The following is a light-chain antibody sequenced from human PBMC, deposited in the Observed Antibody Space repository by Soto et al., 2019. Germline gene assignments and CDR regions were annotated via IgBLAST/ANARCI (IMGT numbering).Light chain of an antibody. Sequence: QSALTQPRSVSGSPGQSVTISCTGISSDLDSWYQHYPGKAHKLIIYYVTQRPSGVPDRFSGSKSGNTASLTISGLQAEDEADYYCCSSPGTITWVFGGGTKVTVL. J-gene: IGLJ3*02. CDR3: CSSPGTITWV. CDR1: SSDLD. V-gene: IGLV2-11*01. CDR2: YVT.